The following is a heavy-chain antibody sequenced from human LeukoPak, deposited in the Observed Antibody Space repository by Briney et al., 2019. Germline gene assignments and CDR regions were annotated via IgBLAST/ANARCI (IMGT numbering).Heavy chain of an antibody. D-gene: IGHD3-10*01. J-gene: IGHJ5*02. CDR2: ISSKGGST. CDR3: VKGAVLLWFGESVADNWFDP. Sequence: GGSLRLSCSASGFTFSSYAMHWVRQAPGKGLEYVSAISSKGGSTYYADSVKGRFTISRDNSKNTLYLQMSSLRAEDTAVYYCVKGAVLLWFGESVADNWFDPWGQGTLVTVSS. CDR1: GFTFSSYA. V-gene: IGHV3-64D*06.